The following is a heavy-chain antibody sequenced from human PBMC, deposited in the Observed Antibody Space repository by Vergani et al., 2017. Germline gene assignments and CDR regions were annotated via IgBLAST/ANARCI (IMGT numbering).Heavy chain of an antibody. V-gene: IGHV4-34*01. Sequence: QVQLQQWGAGLLKPSETLSLTCAVYGGSFSGYYWSWIRQPPGKGLEWIGEINHSGRTNYNPPLKSRVTISVDTSKNQFSLKLSSVTAADTAVYYCARGKYYDFWSGYYSQRNYYYYYMDVWGKGTTVTVSS. J-gene: IGHJ6*03. D-gene: IGHD3-3*01. CDR1: GGSFSGYY. CDR2: INHSGRT. CDR3: ARGKYYDFWSGYYSQRNYYYYYMDV.